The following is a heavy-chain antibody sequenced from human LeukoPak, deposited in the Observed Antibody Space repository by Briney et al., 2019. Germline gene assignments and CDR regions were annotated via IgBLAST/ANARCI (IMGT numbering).Heavy chain of an antibody. D-gene: IGHD6-25*01. CDR1: GFTFSDCD. CDR3: GKAFPPLRVAAAGNY. Sequence: GESLRLSCTASGFTFSDCDMNWFRQAPGKGLQCYADSAKGRFTISRDNAKNSLYLQMDNLRADDTAVYYCGKAFPPLRVAAAGNYWGQGTLVTVSS. V-gene: IGHV3-69-1*01. J-gene: IGHJ4*02.